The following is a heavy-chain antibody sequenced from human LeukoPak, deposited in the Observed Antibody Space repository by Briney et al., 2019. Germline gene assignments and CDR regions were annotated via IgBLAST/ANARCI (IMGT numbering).Heavy chain of an antibody. CDR2: IYYSGST. CDR3: ARSYGILTGYWDY. Sequence: SETLSLTCTVSGGSISSYYWSWIRQPPGKGLEWIGYIYYSGSTNYNPSLKSRVTISVDTSKNQFSLKLSSVTAADTAVYYCARSYGILTGYWDYWGQGTLVTVSS. J-gene: IGHJ4*02. CDR1: GGSISSYY. V-gene: IGHV4-59*08. D-gene: IGHD3-9*01.